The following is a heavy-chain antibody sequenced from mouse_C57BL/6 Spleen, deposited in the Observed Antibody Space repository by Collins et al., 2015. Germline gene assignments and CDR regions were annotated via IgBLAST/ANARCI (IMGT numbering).Heavy chain of an antibody. D-gene: IGHD2-10*02. V-gene: IGHV7-3*02. CDR3: ARDGYGNYDYFDY. CDR1: GFTFTDYY. Sequence: EVKLVESGGDLVQPGGSLRLSCATSGFTFTDYYMSWVRQPPGKALEWLGFIRNKANGYTTEYSASVKGRFTFSRDNSQSILYLQMNTLRAEDSATYYCARDGYGNYDYFDYWGQGTTLTVSS. J-gene: IGHJ2*01. CDR2: IRNKANGYTT.